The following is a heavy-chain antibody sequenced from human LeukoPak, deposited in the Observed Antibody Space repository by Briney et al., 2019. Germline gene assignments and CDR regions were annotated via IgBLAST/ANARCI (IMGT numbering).Heavy chain of an antibody. CDR3: ARSGRRSYDLLTGGHRGRFDP. D-gene: IGHD3-9*01. CDR2: IYYSGST. Sequence: SETLSLTCTVSGGSISSYYWSWIRQPPGKGLEWIGYIYYSGSTNYNPSLKSRVTISVDTSKNQLSLKLSSVTAADTAVYYCARSGRRSYDLLTGGHRGRFDPWGQGTLVTVSS. CDR1: GGSISSYY. V-gene: IGHV4-59*01. J-gene: IGHJ5*02.